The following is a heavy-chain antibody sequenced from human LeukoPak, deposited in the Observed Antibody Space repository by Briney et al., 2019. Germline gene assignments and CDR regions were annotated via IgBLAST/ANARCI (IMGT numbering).Heavy chain of an antibody. CDR2: ISSSSSYT. V-gene: IGHV3-11*06. Sequence: GGSLRLSCAASGFTFSDYYMSWIRQAPGKGLEWVSYISSSSSYTNYADSVEGRFTISRDNAKNSLYLQMNSLRAEDTAVYYCARESIAARPSGVYYYYGMDVWGQGTTVTVSS. D-gene: IGHD6-6*01. J-gene: IGHJ6*02. CDR1: GFTFSDYY. CDR3: ARESIAARPSGVYYYYGMDV.